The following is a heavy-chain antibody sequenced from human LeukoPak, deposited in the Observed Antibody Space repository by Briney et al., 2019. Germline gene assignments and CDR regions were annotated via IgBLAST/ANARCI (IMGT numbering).Heavy chain of an antibody. V-gene: IGHV4-59*12. J-gene: IGHJ3*02. D-gene: IGHD6-25*01. Sequence: SETLSLTCTVSGGSISSYYWSWIRQPPGKGLEWIGYIYYSGSTNYNPSLKSRVTISVDTSKNQFSLKLSSVTAADTAVYYCARDPIAADAFDIWGQGTMVTVSS. CDR1: GGSISSYY. CDR2: IYYSGST. CDR3: ARDPIAADAFDI.